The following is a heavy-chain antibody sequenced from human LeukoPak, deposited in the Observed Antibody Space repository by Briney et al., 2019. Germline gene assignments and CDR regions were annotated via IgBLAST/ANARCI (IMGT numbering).Heavy chain of an antibody. CDR1: GFTFSSYA. CDR2: ISGSGGST. Sequence: GGSLRLSCAASGFTFSSYAMSWVRQAPGKGLEWVSAISGSGGSTYYADSVKGRFTISRDNSKNTLYLQMNSLRAEDTAVYYCAKDPYGDPNYYMDVWGKGTTVTVSS. J-gene: IGHJ6*03. D-gene: IGHD4-17*01. CDR3: AKDPYGDPNYYMDV. V-gene: IGHV3-23*01.